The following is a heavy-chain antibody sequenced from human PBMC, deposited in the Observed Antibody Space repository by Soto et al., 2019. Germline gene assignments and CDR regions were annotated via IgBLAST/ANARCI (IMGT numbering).Heavy chain of an antibody. Sequence: QVQLQESGPGLVKPSQTLSLTCPVSGGSISSGGYYWSWIRQHPGKGLEWIGYIYYSGSTYYNPSLKSRVTISVDTSKNQFSLKLSSVTAADTAVYYCARDAFPYYYGSGSYYNAFDIWGQGTMVTVSS. V-gene: IGHV4-31*03. J-gene: IGHJ3*02. D-gene: IGHD3-10*01. CDR2: IYYSGST. CDR3: ARDAFPYYYGSGSYYNAFDI. CDR1: GGSISSGGYY.